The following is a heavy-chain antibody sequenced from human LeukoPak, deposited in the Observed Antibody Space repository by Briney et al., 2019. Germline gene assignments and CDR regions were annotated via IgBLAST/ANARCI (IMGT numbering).Heavy chain of an antibody. J-gene: IGHJ3*02. CDR2: IYSSGRT. Sequence: SETLSLTCTVSGDSISGYYWSWIRQSPGKGLEWIGFIYSSGRTKYNPSLKSRVTFSIDTSTNQFSLRLTSVTASDTGVYYCARDGPRYDGAGSYFRDAFDIWGQGTTVTVSS. CDR3: ARDGPRYDGAGSYFRDAFDI. CDR1: GDSISGYY. D-gene: IGHD3-10*01. V-gene: IGHV4-59*01.